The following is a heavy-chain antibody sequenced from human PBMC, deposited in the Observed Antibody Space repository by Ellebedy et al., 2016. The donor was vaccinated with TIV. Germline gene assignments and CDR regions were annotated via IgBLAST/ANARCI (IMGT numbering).Heavy chain of an antibody. D-gene: IGHD2-2*01. Sequence: GESLKISCTGSGYIFTNYWISWVRQMPGKGLDWTGKIDPSNSYNNYSPSFQGHVTISADKSISTYYMHWNSLRASDTAIYYCARLSYSVIPPAPQTLASDYWGQGTLVTVSS. CDR2: IDPSNSYN. CDR3: ARLSYSVIPPAPQTLASDY. V-gene: IGHV5-10-1*01. CDR1: GYIFTNYW. J-gene: IGHJ4*02.